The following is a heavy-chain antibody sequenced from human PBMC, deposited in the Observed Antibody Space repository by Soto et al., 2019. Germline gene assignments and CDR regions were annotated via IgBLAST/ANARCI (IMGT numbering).Heavy chain of an antibody. V-gene: IGHV1-18*01. J-gene: IGHJ6*02. CDR1: GYTFNSYV. Sequence: QVQLVQSGAEVKKPGASVKVSFKASGYTFNSYVISWVRQAPGQGLEWMGWISAYKGNTNYAQKLQGRVTMTTDTSTSTVYMELRSLRSDDTAVYYCASSAAIYCSGGSCSYYDMDVWGQGTTVIVSS. CDR3: ASSAAIYCSGGSCSYYDMDV. CDR2: ISAYKGNT. D-gene: IGHD2-15*01.